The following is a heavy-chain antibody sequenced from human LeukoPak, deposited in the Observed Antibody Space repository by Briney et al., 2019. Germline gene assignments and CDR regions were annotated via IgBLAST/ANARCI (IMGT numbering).Heavy chain of an antibody. Sequence: GGSLRLSCAASGFTFSVHWMSWVRQAPGKGLEWVANIKPDGSEKNYVDSVKGRFTISIDNAKNSLYLQMNSLRVEDTAVYWCARELSWSGRDYWGQGTLVTVSS. V-gene: IGHV3-7*01. J-gene: IGHJ4*02. D-gene: IGHD3-3*01. CDR2: IKPDGSEK. CDR1: GFTFSVHW. CDR3: ARELSWSGRDY.